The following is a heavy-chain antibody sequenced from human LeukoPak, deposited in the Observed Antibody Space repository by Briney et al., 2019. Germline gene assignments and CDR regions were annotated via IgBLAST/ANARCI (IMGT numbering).Heavy chain of an antibody. V-gene: IGHV1-69*05. CDR3: AREGYSYGLEFPYYFDY. CDR2: IIPIFGTA. J-gene: IGHJ4*02. D-gene: IGHD5-18*01. Sequence: ASVKVSCKASPGTLTSYAISWVRPAPGQGLEWMGRIIPIFGTANYAQKCQGRVTITTDESTSTAYMELSSLRSEDTAVYYCAREGYSYGLEFPYYFDYWGQGTLVTVSS. CDR1: PGTLTSYA.